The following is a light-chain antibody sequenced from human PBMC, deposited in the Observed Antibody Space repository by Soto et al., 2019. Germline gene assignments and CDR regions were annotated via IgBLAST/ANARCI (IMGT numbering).Light chain of an antibody. CDR2: AAS. CDR3: QQYGGSPFT. CDR1: QSVSVNS. Sequence: EIVLTQSPGTLSLSPGERATLSCRASQSVSVNSLAWYQQKGGQAPRLLIYAASNRATGVPDRFSGTRSGTDFALTISRLETDDSAVYYCQQYGGSPFTFGPGTKVDIK. V-gene: IGKV3-20*01. J-gene: IGKJ3*01.